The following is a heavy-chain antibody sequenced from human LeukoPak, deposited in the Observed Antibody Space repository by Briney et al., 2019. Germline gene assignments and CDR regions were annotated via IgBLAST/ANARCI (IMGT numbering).Heavy chain of an antibody. CDR1: GYTFTNYY. D-gene: IGHD3-16*01. CDR2: INPASGGT. CDR3: AIPYANNAFDV. Sequence: ASVKVSCKASGYTFTNYYIHWVRQAPGQGLEWMGRINPASGGTDYAQKFQGRVTMTRDTSITTAYMDLSRLRSDDTAVYYCAIPYANNAFDVWGRGTMVTVSS. V-gene: IGHV1-2*06. J-gene: IGHJ3*01.